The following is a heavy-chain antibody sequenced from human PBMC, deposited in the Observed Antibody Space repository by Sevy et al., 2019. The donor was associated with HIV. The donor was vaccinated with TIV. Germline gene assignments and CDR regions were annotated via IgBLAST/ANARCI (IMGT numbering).Heavy chain of an antibody. D-gene: IGHD2-15*01. V-gene: IGHV3-33*01. Sequence: GGSLRLSCAASGFTFSSYGMHWVRQAPGKGLEWVAVIWYDGSNKYYADSVKGRFTISRDNSKNTLYLQMNSLRAEDTAVYYCARDSTLRIGLGGFDYXGQGTLVTVSS. J-gene: IGHJ4*02. CDR1: GFTFSSYG. CDR3: ARDSTLRIGLGGFDY. CDR2: IWYDGSNK.